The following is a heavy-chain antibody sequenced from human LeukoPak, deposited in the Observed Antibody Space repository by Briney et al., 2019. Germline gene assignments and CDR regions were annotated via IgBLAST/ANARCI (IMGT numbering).Heavy chain of an antibody. D-gene: IGHD3-9*01. J-gene: IGHJ3*02. CDR2: IYHSGST. V-gene: IGHV4-59*12. Sequence: KSSETLSLTCTVSGGSISSYYWSWIRQPPGKGLEWIGYIYHSGSTYYNPSLKSRVTISVDRSKNQFSLKLSSVTAADTAVYYCARVPSTYDILTGYHPGGGAFDIWGQGTMVTVSS. CDR3: ARVPSTYDILTGYHPGGGAFDI. CDR1: GGSISSYY.